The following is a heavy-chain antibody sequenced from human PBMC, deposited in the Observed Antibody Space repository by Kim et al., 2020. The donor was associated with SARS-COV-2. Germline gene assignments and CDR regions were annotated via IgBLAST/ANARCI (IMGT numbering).Heavy chain of an antibody. V-gene: IGHV4-59*01. J-gene: IGHJ2*01. Sequence: RVTISVDTSKNQFSLKLSSVTAADTAVYYCARVRLGYYDSSGYPVWYFDLWGRGTLVTVSS. CDR3: ARVRLGYYDSSGYPVWYFDL. D-gene: IGHD3-22*01.